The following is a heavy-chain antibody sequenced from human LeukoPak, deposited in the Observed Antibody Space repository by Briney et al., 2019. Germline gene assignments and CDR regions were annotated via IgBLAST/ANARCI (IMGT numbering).Heavy chain of an antibody. CDR3: ARDNCGGDCYPDH. Sequence: SETLSLTCTVSGGSVSTTNYYWTWIRQPPGKGLEWIGYIFYSGSTDYNPSLKSRVTISVDTSKNQFSLRLSSVTAADTAVYYCARDNCGGDCYPDHWGQGTLVTVSS. V-gene: IGHV4-61*01. CDR1: GGSVSTTNYY. J-gene: IGHJ4*02. D-gene: IGHD2-21*02. CDR2: IFYSGST.